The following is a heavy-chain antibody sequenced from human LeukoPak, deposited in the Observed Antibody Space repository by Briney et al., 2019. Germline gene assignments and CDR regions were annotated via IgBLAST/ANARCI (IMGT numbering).Heavy chain of an antibody. J-gene: IGHJ6*03. D-gene: IGHD1-1*01. CDR1: GFTVSSNY. CDR3: ARSPLERLSPWNYYYYMDV. CDR2: IYSGGST. Sequence: PGGSLRLSCAASGFTVSSNYMSWVRQAPGKGLEWVSVIYSGGSTYYADSVKGRFTISRDNSKNTLYLQMNSLRAEDTAVYYRARSPLERLSPWNYYYYMDVWGKGTTVTISS. V-gene: IGHV3-53*01.